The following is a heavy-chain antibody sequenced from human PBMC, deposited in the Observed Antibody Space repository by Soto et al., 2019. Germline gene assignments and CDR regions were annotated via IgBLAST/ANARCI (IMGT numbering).Heavy chain of an antibody. CDR1: GGSFSGYY. CDR3: ARLYSNYYYYYMDV. J-gene: IGHJ6*03. CDR2: INHSGST. D-gene: IGHD4-4*01. V-gene: IGHV4-34*01. Sequence: QVQLRQWGAGLLKPSETLSLTCAVYGGSFSGYYWSWIRQPPGKGLEWIGEINHSGSTNYNPSLKSRVTISVDTSKNQFSLKLSSVTAADTAVYYCARLYSNYYYYYMDVWGKGTTVTVSS.